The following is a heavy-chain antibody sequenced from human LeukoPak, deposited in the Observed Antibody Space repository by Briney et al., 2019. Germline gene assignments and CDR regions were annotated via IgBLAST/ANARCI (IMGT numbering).Heavy chain of an antibody. V-gene: IGHV3-30*18. CDR3: AKDVSWNWFDP. Sequence: EGSLRLSCAASGFTFSTYAMHWVRQAPGKGLEWVAVISYDGSNKYYADSVKGRFTISRDNSKNTLYLQMNTLRAEDTAVYYCAKDVSWNWFDPWGQGTLVTVSS. J-gene: IGHJ5*02. CDR2: ISYDGSNK. CDR1: GFTFSTYA.